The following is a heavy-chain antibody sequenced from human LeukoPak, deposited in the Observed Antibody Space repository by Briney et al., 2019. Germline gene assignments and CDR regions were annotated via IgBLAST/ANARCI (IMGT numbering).Heavy chain of an antibody. CDR2: FDPEDGET. CDR3: AKVVVTTAGDYFDY. CDR1: GYTLTELS. J-gene: IGHJ4*02. D-gene: IGHD2-15*01. V-gene: IGHV1-24*01. Sequence: ASVKVSCKVSGYTLTELSMHWVRQAPGKGREWMGGFDPEDGETIYAQKFQGRVTMTEDTSTDTAYMELSSLRSEDTAVYFCAKVVVTTAGDYFDYWGQGTLVTVSS.